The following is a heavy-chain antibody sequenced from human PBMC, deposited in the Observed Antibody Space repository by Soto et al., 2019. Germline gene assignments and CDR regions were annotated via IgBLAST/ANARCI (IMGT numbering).Heavy chain of an antibody. CDR2: INPNSGGT. V-gene: IGHV1-2*04. CDR1: GYTFTGYY. D-gene: IGHD3-9*01. J-gene: IGHJ6*02. Sequence: EASVKFSCRASGYTFTGYYMHWVRQDPGQGLEWMGWINPNSGGTNYAQKFQGWVTMTRDTSISTAYMELSRLRSDDTAVYYCAREEILTGYTAFNYYYYGMDVWGQGTTVTVSS. CDR3: AREEILTGYTAFNYYYYGMDV.